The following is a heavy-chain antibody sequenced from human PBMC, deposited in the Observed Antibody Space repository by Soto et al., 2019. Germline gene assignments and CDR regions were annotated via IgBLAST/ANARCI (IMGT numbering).Heavy chain of an antibody. Sequence: QVQLQQWGAGLLKPSETLSLSCAVYGGYFNDNYYTWFRQPPGKGLEWIGEISRSGTTKYIPSLKSRASISCDTSKTQVSLQVTSVTAADTAVYYCATSLWFGTQVELWGQGALVTVSS. CDR2: ISRSGTT. CDR1: GGYFNDNY. CDR3: ATSLWFGTQVEL. V-gene: IGHV4-34*01. J-gene: IGHJ5*02. D-gene: IGHD3-10*01.